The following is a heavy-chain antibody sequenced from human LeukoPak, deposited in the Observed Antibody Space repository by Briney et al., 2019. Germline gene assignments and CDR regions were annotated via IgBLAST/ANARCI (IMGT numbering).Heavy chain of an antibody. Sequence: PGGSLRLSCAASGFTFSSYAMHWVRQAPGKGLEWVAVISYDGSNKYYADSVKGRFTIPRDNSKNTLYLQMNSLRAEDTAVYYCARDRRYSGSYPLDWGQGTLVTVSS. CDR1: GFTFSSYA. D-gene: IGHD1-26*01. CDR2: ISYDGSNK. CDR3: ARDRRYSGSYPLD. V-gene: IGHV3-30-3*01. J-gene: IGHJ4*02.